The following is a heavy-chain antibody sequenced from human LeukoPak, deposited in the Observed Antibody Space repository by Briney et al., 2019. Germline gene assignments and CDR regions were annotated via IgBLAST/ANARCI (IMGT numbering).Heavy chain of an antibody. CDR1: GGSISNSIYY. CDR3: ARVPGNYDFMTGLNWFDP. Sequence: PSRTLSLTCSVSGGSISNSIYYWTWIRQPPGKGLEWIGYIYYSGSTYYKPSLRSRVTISIDTSKNQFSLKLTSVTAADTAVYYCARVPGNYDFMTGLNWFDPWGQGTLVTVSS. D-gene: IGHD3-9*01. J-gene: IGHJ5*02. V-gene: IGHV4-30-4*08. CDR2: IYYSGST.